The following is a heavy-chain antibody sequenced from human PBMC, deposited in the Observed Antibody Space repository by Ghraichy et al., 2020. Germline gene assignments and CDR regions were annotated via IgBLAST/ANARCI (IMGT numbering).Heavy chain of an antibody. Sequence: GGSLRLSCAAYGFTFDEYAMHWVRQAPGKGLEWVAGVSKDSIDISYAASVKGRFTISRDNFKNSLYLQMNTLRPEDTALYYCVRGHVAYCEGKCLPGIFDLWGQGTLVTVSS. CDR2: VSKDSIDI. V-gene: IGHV3-9*01. J-gene: IGHJ5*01. CDR3: VRGHVAYCEGKCLPGIFDL. D-gene: IGHD2-21*01. CDR1: GFTFDEYA.